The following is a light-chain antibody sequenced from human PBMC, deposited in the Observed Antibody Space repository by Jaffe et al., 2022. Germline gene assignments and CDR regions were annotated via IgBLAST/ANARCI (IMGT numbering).Light chain of an antibody. CDR2: GAS. V-gene: IGKV3-11*01. J-gene: IGKJ4*01. CDR1: QSVSKY. Sequence: EIVLTQSPATLSLSPGERATLSCRASQSVSKYLAWYQQKPGQAPRLLIYGASNRATGIPARFSGSGSGTDFTLTISGLEPEDFAIYYCQQRSNWPLLTFGGGTKVEIK. CDR3: QQRSNWPLLT.